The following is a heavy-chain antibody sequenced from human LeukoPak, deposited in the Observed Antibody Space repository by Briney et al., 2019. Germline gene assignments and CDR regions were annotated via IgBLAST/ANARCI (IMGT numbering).Heavy chain of an antibody. CDR1: GGSISSYY. CDR2: IYTSGST. V-gene: IGHV4-4*07. J-gene: IGHJ5*02. CDR3: ARVPLTGDRSNWFDP. Sequence: PSETLSLTCTVSGGSISSYYWSWIRQPAGKGLEWIGRIYTSGSTNYNPSLKSRVTMSVDTSKNQFSLKLSSVTAADTAVYYCARVPLTGDRSNWFDPWGQGTLVTVSS. D-gene: IGHD7-27*01.